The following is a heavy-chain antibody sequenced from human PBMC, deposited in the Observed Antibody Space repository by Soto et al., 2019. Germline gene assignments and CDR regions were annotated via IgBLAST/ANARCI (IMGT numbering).Heavy chain of an antibody. J-gene: IGHJ4*02. CDR1: GFTFTSPA. Sequence: SVKVSCKASGFTFTSPAVQWVRQARGQRLEWIGWIVVGSGNTNYAQKFQERVTITRDMSTSTAYMELSSLRSEDTAVYYSAAYHDYSNYGGIDYWGQGTLVTVSS. CDR3: AAYHDYSNYGGIDY. V-gene: IGHV1-58*01. D-gene: IGHD4-4*01. CDR2: IVVGSGNT.